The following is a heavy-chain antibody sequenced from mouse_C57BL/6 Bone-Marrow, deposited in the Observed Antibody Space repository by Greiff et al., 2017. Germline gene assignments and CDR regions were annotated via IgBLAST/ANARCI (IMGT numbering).Heavy chain of an antibody. CDR3: ARSGQPAMDD. Sequence: VQLQQPGAELVRPGSSVKLSCKASGYTFTSYWMHWVKQRPIQGLEWIGNIDPSDSETHYNQKFKDKATLTVDKSSSTAYMQLSSLTSEDSAVYYCARSGQPAMDDWGQGTSVTVSS. CDR1: GYTFTSYW. J-gene: IGHJ4*01. V-gene: IGHV1-52*01. D-gene: IGHD3-3*01. CDR2: IDPSDSET.